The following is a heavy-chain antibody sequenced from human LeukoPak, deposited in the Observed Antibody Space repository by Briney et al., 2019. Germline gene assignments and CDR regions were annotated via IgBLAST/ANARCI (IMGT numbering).Heavy chain of an antibody. CDR1: GFTFSSHG. J-gene: IGHJ4*02. CDR2: MSYDGTNK. V-gene: IGHV3-30*18. Sequence: GRSLRLSCTTSGFTFSSHGMHWVRQAPGKGLEWVGVMSYDGTNKYYADSVKGRFTISRDNSKNTLYLQMNSLRAEDTAVYYCAKDPRSIGWLVTPQAHDYWGQGTLVTVSS. D-gene: IGHD6-19*01. CDR3: AKDPRSIGWLVTPQAHDY.